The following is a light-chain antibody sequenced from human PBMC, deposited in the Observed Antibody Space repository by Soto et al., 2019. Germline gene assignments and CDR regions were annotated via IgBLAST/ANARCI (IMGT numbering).Light chain of an antibody. J-gene: IGLJ3*02. V-gene: IGLV8-61*01. Sequence: QTVVTQEPSLSASPGGTVTLTCGLSSGSVPNSYYPSWYQQTPGQAPRTLIYSTNTRSSGVPDRFSGSILGNKAALTITGAQADDESDYYCVLYMGSGISVFGGGTKLTVL. CDR1: SGSVPNSYY. CDR2: STN. CDR3: VLYMGSGISV.